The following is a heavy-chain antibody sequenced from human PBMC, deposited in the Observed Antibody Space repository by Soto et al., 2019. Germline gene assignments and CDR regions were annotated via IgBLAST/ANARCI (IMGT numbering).Heavy chain of an antibody. CDR1: GFTFSSYW. V-gene: IGHV3-74*01. J-gene: IGHJ6*04. CDR2: INSDGSST. Sequence: GGSLRLSCAASGFTFSSYWMHWVRQAPGKGLVWVSRINSDGSSTSYADSVKGRFTISRDNAKNTLYLQMNSLRAEDTAVYYCARVADCSGGSCYSGAEMDVWGKGTTVTVSS. D-gene: IGHD2-15*01. CDR3: ARVADCSGGSCYSGAEMDV.